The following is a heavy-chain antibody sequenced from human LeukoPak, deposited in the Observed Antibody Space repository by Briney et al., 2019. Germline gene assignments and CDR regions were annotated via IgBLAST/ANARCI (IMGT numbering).Heavy chain of an antibody. D-gene: IGHD5-12*01. Sequence: GRSLRLSCAASGFTFSSYAKHWVRQAPGKGLEWVTVISYDGSNKYYADSVKGRFTISRDNSKNTLYLQMNSLRAEDTAVYYCARDGVWEWLPKYCFDYWGQGTLVTASS. CDR3: ARDGVWEWLPKYCFDY. J-gene: IGHJ4*02. CDR1: GFTFSSYA. V-gene: IGHV3-30-3*01. CDR2: ISYDGSNK.